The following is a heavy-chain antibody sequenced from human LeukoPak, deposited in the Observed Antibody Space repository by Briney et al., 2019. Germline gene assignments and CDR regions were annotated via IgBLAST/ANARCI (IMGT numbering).Heavy chain of an antibody. Sequence: ASVKVSCKASGYTFTSYYMHWVRQAPGQGLEWMGIINPSGGSTSYAQKFQGRVTMTRDTSTSTVYMELSSLRSEDTAVYYCARGHSSGWYSMSTYGMDVWGQGTTVTVSS. CDR3: ARGHSSGWYSMSTYGMDV. V-gene: IGHV1-46*01. CDR1: GYTFTSYY. D-gene: IGHD6-19*01. CDR2: INPSGGST. J-gene: IGHJ6*02.